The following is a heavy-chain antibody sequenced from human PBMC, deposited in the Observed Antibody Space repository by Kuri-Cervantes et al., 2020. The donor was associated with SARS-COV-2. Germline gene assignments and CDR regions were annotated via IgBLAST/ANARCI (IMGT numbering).Heavy chain of an antibody. J-gene: IGHJ1*01. CDR3: ASQEGSGWYPASFQH. CDR2: ISAYNGNT. CDR1: GYTFTSYG. D-gene: IGHD6-19*01. V-gene: IGHV1-18*01. Sequence: ASVKVSCKASGYTFTSYGNSWVRQAPGQGLEWMGWISAYNGNTNYAQKLQGRVTMTTDTSTSTAYMELSSLRSEDTAVYYCASQEGSGWYPASFQHWGQGTLVTVSS.